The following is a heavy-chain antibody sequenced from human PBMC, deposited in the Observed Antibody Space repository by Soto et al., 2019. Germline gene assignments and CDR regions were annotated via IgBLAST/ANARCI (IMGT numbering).Heavy chain of an antibody. CDR1: GFTFSSYA. J-gene: IGHJ4*02. V-gene: IGHV3-23*01. Sequence: PGGSLRLSCAASGFTFSSYAMSWVRQAPGKGLEWVSAISGSGGSTYYADSVKGRFIISRDNSKNTLYLQMDSLRAEDTAVYYCATQITGTTKSNYWAQGTLVTVSS. CDR3: ATQITGTTKSNY. CDR2: ISGSGGST. D-gene: IGHD1-7*01.